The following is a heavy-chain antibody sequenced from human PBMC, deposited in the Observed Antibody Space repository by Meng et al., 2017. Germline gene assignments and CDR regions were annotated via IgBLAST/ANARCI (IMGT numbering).Heavy chain of an antibody. V-gene: IGHV1-2*06. J-gene: IGHJ4*02. CDR3: ARDEDISAAGKLFGDY. CDR1: GYTFPDYW. D-gene: IGHD6-13*01. Sequence: VQPGAEVKKPGDSVKVSCKASGYTFPDYWLHWVRRAPGQGLEWMGRINPKSGDTHYAQRFQGRVTMTGDTSISTAYMELSGLRSDDTAMYYCARDEDISAAGKLFGDYWGQGTLVTVSS. CDR2: INPKSGDT.